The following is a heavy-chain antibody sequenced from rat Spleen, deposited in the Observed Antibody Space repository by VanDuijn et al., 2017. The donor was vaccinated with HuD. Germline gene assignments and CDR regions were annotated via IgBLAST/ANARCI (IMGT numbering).Heavy chain of an antibody. CDR3: ARRGTAIPYNWFDY. D-gene: IGHD1-2*01. CDR1: GFTFSNYD. Sequence: EVQLVESGGGLVQPGRSLKLSCAASGFTFSNYDMAWVRQAPPKGLEWVASISPSGGSTYYRDAVKGRFTISRDNAKSTLNLQRDSLRSEDTATYYCARRGTAIPYNWFDYWGQGILVTVSS. CDR2: ISPSGGST. V-gene: IGHV5-25*01. J-gene: IGHJ3*01.